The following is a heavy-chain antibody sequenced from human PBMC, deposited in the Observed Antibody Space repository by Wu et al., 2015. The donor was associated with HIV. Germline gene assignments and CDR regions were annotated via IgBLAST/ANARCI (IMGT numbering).Heavy chain of an antibody. CDR1: GYTFTGYY. J-gene: IGHJ4*02. V-gene: IGHV1-2*02. Sequence: QVQPVQSGAEVKKPGASVKVSCKASGYTFTGYYMHWVRQAPGQGLEWMGEINPNSGGTNYAQKFQGRVTMTRDTSISTAYMEVTRLRSDDTAVYYCARGGAAARNYYFDYWGQGTLVTVSS. CDR2: INPNSGGT. CDR3: ARGGAAARNYYFDY. D-gene: IGHD6-25*01.